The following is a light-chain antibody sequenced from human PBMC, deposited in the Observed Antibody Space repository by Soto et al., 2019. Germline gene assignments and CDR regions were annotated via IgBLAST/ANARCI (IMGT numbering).Light chain of an antibody. CDR1: QSVSSSY. CDR3: QQYGSSPRFT. Sequence: EIVLTQSPGTLSLSPGERVTLSCRASQSVSSSYLAWYQQKPGQAPRLLIYGASSSATGIPDRFSGSGSGTDFTLTISRLEPEDFAVYYCQQYGSSPRFTFGPGTKVDIK. J-gene: IGKJ3*01. V-gene: IGKV3-20*01. CDR2: GAS.